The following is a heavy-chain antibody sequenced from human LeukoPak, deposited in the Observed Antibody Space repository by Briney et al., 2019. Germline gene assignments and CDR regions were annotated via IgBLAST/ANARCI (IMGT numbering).Heavy chain of an antibody. V-gene: IGHV1-69*05. CDR1: GGTFSSYA. Sequence: SVKVSCRASGGTFSSYAISWVRQAPGQGLEWMGGIIPIFGTANYAQKFQGRVTITTDESTSTAYMELSSLRSEDTAVYYCARAKRWLDGYYYYYMDVWGKGTTVTVSS. CDR2: IIPIFGTA. CDR3: ARAKRWLDGYYYYYMDV. J-gene: IGHJ6*03. D-gene: IGHD3-3*01.